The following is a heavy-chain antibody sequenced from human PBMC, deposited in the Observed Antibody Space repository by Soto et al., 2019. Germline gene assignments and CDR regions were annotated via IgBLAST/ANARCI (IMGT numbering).Heavy chain of an antibody. J-gene: IGHJ4*02. Sequence: SETLSLTCAVYGGSFSGYYWSWIRQPPGKGLEWIGEINHSGSTNYNPSLKSRVTISVDTSKNQFSLKLSSVTAADTAVYYCARVIGYYDFWSGYRSYFDYWGQGTLVTVSS. CDR1: GGSFSGYY. V-gene: IGHV4-34*01. CDR3: ARVIGYYDFWSGYRSYFDY. D-gene: IGHD3-3*01. CDR2: INHSGST.